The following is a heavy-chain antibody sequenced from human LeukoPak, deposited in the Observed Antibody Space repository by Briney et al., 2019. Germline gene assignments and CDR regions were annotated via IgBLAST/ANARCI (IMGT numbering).Heavy chain of an antibody. V-gene: IGHV4-34*01. CDR3: ARGPEYCSGGSCLFDY. D-gene: IGHD2-15*01. CDR1: GGSLSGYY. Sequence: SETLSLTCAVYGGSLSGYYWSWIRQPPGKGLEWIGETNHSGSTNYNPSLKSRVTISVDTSKNQFSLKLSSVTAADTAVYYCARGPEYCSGGSCLFDYWGQGTLVTVSS. CDR2: TNHSGST. J-gene: IGHJ4*02.